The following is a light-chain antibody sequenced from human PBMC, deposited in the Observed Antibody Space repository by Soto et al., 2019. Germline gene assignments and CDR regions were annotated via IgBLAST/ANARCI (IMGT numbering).Light chain of an antibody. CDR1: QSVSSSY. CDR2: GAS. CDR3: QQYGSAPKT. J-gene: IGKJ1*01. V-gene: IGKV3-20*01. Sequence: EIVLTQSPGTLSLSPGERATLSCRASQSVSSSYLAWYQQKPGQAPRLLIYGASSRATGIPDRFSGIGSGTVFTLTISRLEPEDCAVYYCQQYGSAPKTFGQGTKVEIK.